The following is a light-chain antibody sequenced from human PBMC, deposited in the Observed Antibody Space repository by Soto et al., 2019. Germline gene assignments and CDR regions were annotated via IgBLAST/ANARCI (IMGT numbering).Light chain of an antibody. CDR1: QSISSW. CDR3: QHYNSYSEA. CDR2: KAS. V-gene: IGKV1-5*03. J-gene: IGKJ1*01. Sequence: DIQMPQSPSTLSASVGDRVTITGRASQSISSWLAWYQQKPGKAPKLLIYKASSLESGVPSRFSGSGSGTEFTLTISSLQPDDFATYYCQHYNSYSEAFGQGTKVDIK.